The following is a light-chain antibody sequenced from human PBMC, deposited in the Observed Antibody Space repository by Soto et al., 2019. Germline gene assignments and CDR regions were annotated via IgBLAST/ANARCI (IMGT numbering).Light chain of an antibody. V-gene: IGKV1-39*01. J-gene: IGKJ5*01. CDR3: QQSYSTPIT. CDR2: AAS. Sequence: DIQMTQSPSSLSASVGDRVTITCRASQSISMYLNWYQQKPGKAPKVLIYAASNFQSGVPSRFSGSGSGTDFTLTISSLQPEDFATYYCQQSYSTPITFGQGTRLENK. CDR1: QSISMY.